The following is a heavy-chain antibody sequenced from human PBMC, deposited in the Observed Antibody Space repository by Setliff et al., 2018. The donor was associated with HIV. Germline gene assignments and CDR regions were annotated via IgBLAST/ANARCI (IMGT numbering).Heavy chain of an antibody. J-gene: IGHJ3*02. CDR1: GGSISGSSYY. CDR3: ARIMVRGVITGGDAFDI. D-gene: IGHD3-10*01. CDR2: MYYSGST. V-gene: IGHV4-39*02. Sequence: LSLTCIVSGGSISGSSYYWGWIRQSPGKGLEWIGNMYYSGSTYYNPSLRSRVTISVDTSKNHLSLKLTSVTAADTAVYYCARIMVRGVITGGDAFDIWGRGTVVTVSS.